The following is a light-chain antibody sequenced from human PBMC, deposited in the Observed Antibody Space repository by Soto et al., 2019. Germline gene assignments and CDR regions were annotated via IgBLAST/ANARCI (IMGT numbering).Light chain of an antibody. CDR1: QSVSSSY. Sequence: EIVLTQSPGTLSLSPGERATLSCRASQSVSSSYLAWYQQKPGQAPRLLIYGASSRATGIPDRFSGSGSGTDFTLTISRLEPEDFGVYYCQQYGSSTGYTFGQGPKLEIK. J-gene: IGKJ2*01. V-gene: IGKV3-20*01. CDR2: GAS. CDR3: QQYGSSTGYT.